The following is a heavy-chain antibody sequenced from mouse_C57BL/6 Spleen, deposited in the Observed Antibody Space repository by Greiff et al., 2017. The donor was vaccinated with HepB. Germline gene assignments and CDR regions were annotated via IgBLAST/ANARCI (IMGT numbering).Heavy chain of an antibody. V-gene: IGHV6-6*01. CDR2: IRNKANNHAT. Sequence: DVQLQESGGGLVQPGGSMKLSCAASGFTFSDAWMDWVRQSPEKGLEWVAEIRNKANNHATYYAESAKGRFTISRDDSKSSVYLQMNSLRAEDTGIYYCTRPLRDYFDYWGQGTTLTVSS. CDR1: GFTFSDAW. D-gene: IGHD1-1*01. CDR3: TRPLRDYFDY. J-gene: IGHJ2*01.